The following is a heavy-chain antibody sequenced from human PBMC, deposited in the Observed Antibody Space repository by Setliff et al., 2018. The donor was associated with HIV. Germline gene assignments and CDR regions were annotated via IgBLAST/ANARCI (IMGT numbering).Heavy chain of an antibody. V-gene: IGHV4-39*07. J-gene: IGHJ4*02. CDR1: GGSISSSSYY. CDR2: IYYSGST. Sequence: LSLTCTVSGGSISSSSYYWGWIRQPPGKGLEWIGSIYYSGSTHYNPSLKSRVTISVDTSKNQFSLKLSSVTAADTAVYYCARAVQLGYFDYWGQGMLVTVSS. D-gene: IGHD6-6*01. CDR3: ARAVQLGYFDY.